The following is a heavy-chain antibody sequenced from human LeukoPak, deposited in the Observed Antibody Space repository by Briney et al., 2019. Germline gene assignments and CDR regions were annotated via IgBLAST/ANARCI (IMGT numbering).Heavy chain of an antibody. D-gene: IGHD2-15*01. Sequence: SETLSLTCAVYGGSFSGYYWGWIRQPPGKGLEWIGSIYYSGTTYYNPSLKSRVTISVDTSKNQFSLKLSSVTAADTAVYYCARHSTGYCSGGSCPYWFDHWGQGSLVTVSS. CDR3: ARHSTGYCSGGSCPYWFDH. J-gene: IGHJ5*02. V-gene: IGHV4-39*01. CDR2: IYYSGTT. CDR1: GGSFSGYY.